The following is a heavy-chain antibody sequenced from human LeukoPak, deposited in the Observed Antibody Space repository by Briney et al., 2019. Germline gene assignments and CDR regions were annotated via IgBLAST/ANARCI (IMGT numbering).Heavy chain of an antibody. Sequence: SVKVSCKASGATFSSYAISWVRQAPGQGLEWMGGIIPIFGTANYAQKFQGRVTITADESTSTAYMELSSLRSEDTAVYYCARARNTGIVGATNDYWGQGTLVTVSS. CDR3: ARARNTGIVGATNDY. D-gene: IGHD1-26*01. CDR1: GATFSSYA. J-gene: IGHJ4*02. V-gene: IGHV1-69*13. CDR2: IIPIFGTA.